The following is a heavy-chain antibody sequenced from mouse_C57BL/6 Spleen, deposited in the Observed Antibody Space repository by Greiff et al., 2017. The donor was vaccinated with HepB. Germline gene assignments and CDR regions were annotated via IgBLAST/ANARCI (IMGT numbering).Heavy chain of an antibody. D-gene: IGHD6-5*01. Sequence: QVQLQQSGPELVKPGASVKISCKASGYAFSSSWMNWVKQRPGKGLEWIGRIYPGDGDTNYNGKFKGKATLTADKSSSTAYMQLTSLTSEDSAVYFCARSYPFAYWVQGTLVTVSA. J-gene: IGHJ3*01. V-gene: IGHV1-82*01. CDR1: GYAFSSSW. CDR2: IYPGDGDT. CDR3: ARSYPFAY.